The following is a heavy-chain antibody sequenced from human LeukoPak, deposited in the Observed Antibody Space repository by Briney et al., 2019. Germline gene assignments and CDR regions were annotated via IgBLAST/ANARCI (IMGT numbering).Heavy chain of an antibody. D-gene: IGHD4-17*01. CDR1: GFTFSSYG. J-gene: IGHJ3*02. CDR2: ISYDGSNK. CDR3: AKLSNDYGDYVFFDAFDI. Sequence: GGSLRLSCAASGFTFSSYGMHWVRQAPGKGLEWVAVISYDGSNKYYADSVKGRFTISRDNSKNTLYLQMNSLRAEDTAVYYCAKLSNDYGDYVFFDAFDIWGQGTMVTVSS. V-gene: IGHV3-30*18.